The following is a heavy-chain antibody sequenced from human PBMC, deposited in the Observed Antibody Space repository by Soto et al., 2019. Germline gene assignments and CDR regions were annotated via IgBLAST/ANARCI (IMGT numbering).Heavy chain of an antibody. Sequence: QVQLVQSGAEVKKPGASVKVSCKASGYTFTSYDINWVRQATGQGLEWMGWMNPNSGNTGYAQKFQGRLTMNRTTPIRTAHTALSRPRSQDTGVYYCVRESSGFYDYWSKGTLVTVSS. CDR3: VRESSGFYDY. CDR1: GYTFTSYD. J-gene: IGHJ4*02. V-gene: IGHV1-8*01. D-gene: IGHD3-22*01. CDR2: MNPNSGNT.